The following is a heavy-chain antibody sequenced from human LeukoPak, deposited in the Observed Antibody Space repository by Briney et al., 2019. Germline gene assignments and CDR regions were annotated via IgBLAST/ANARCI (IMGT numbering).Heavy chain of an antibody. D-gene: IGHD3-10*01. V-gene: IGHV3-74*01. Sequence: GGSLRLSCAASGNYWMHWVRQAPGKGLVWVSHINSDGSWTSYADSVKGRFTLSRDNSKNMLFLQMNGLRVEDTAVYYCARDQATMIRNGFDVWGQGTTVTVSS. CDR2: INSDGSWT. CDR1: GNYW. CDR3: ARDQATMIRNGFDV. J-gene: IGHJ6*02.